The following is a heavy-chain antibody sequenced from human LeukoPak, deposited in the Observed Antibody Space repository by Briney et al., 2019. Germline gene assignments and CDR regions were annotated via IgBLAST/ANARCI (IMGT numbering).Heavy chain of an antibody. Sequence: QPGGSLRLSCSASGFTFSSYAMHWVRQAPGKGLEYVAAISSDGGSTYYADPVKGRFTLSRDNSKNTLYLQMSSLRAEDTAVYYCVKAGDYVGNPGYFHHWGQGTLVTVSS. D-gene: IGHD4-23*01. CDR1: GFTFSSYA. CDR2: ISSDGGST. V-gene: IGHV3-64D*06. J-gene: IGHJ1*01. CDR3: VKAGDYVGNPGYFHH.